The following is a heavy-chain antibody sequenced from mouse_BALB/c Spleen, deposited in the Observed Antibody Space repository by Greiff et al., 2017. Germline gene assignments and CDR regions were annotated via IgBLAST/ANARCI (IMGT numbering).Heavy chain of an antibody. CDR1: GYTFSSYW. Sequence: QVQLQQSGAELMKPGASVKISCKATGYTFSSYWIEWVKQRPGHGLEWIGEILPGSGSTNYNEKFKGKATFTADTSSTTAYMQLSSLTSEDSAVYYCARGSSGYYFDYWGQGTTLTVSS. J-gene: IGHJ2*01. CDR2: ILPGSGST. V-gene: IGHV1-9*01. CDR3: ARGSSGYYFDY. D-gene: IGHD3-1*01.